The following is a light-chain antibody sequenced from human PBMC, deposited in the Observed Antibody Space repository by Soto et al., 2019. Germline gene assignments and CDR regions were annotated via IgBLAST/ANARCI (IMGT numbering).Light chain of an antibody. CDR3: QHYVNSPPIT. Sequence: EVVLTQSPGTLSLSPGERATLSCRASQSVSSSYLAWYQQKPGQAPRLLIYGVFSRATGIPDRFSGSGSGTDFTLTISRLEPEDFAVYYCQHYVNSPPITFGHGTRLEIK. CDR2: GVF. CDR1: QSVSSSY. V-gene: IGKV3-20*01. J-gene: IGKJ5*01.